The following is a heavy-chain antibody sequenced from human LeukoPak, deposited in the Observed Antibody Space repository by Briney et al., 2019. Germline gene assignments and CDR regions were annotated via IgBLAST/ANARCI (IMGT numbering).Heavy chain of an antibody. Sequence: GGSLRLSCAASGFTVSSNYMSWVRQAPGKGLEWVSVIYSGGSTYYADSVEGRFTISRDNSKNTLYLQMNSLRAEDTAVYYCARRVSKHFDYWGQGTLVTVSS. CDR1: GFTVSSNY. D-gene: IGHD6-13*01. CDR2: IYSGGST. V-gene: IGHV3-66*01. CDR3: ARRVSKHFDY. J-gene: IGHJ4*02.